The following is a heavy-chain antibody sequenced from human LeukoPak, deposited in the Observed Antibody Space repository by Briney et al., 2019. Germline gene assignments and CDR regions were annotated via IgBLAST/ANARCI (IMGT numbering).Heavy chain of an antibody. J-gene: IGHJ4*02. Sequence: ASVKVSCKASGGTFTSYAISWVRQAPGQGLEWMGGIIPIFGTANYAQKFQGRVTLTADESTSTAYMELSSLRSEDTAVYYCAREGPYCSGGSCYYYFDYWGQGTLVTVSS. D-gene: IGHD2-15*01. V-gene: IGHV1-69*13. CDR2: IIPIFGTA. CDR3: AREGPYCSGGSCYYYFDY. CDR1: GGTFTSYA.